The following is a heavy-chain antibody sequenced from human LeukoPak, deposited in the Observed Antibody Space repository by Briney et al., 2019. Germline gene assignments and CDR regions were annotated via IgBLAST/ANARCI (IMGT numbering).Heavy chain of an antibody. J-gene: IGHJ3*02. Sequence: GGSLILSCAASGFTFSSYGMHWVRQAPGKGLEWVAVIWYDGSNKYYADSVKGRFTTSRDNSKNTLYLQMNSLRAEDTAVYYCAGTVTRAFDIWGQGTMVTVSS. CDR3: AGTVTRAFDI. CDR1: GFTFSSYG. D-gene: IGHD4-17*01. V-gene: IGHV3-33*01. CDR2: IWYDGSNK.